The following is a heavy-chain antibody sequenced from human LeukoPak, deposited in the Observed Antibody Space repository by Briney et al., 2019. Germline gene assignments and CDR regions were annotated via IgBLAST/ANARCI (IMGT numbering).Heavy chain of an antibody. D-gene: IGHD6-13*01. CDR3: ARDVTGGGSWFDY. V-gene: IGHV1-2*02. J-gene: IGHJ4*02. CDR2: INPNSGGT. CDR1: GYTFTGYY. Sequence: ASVKASCKASGYTFTGYYMHWARQAPGQGLEWMGWINPNSGGTNYAQKFQGRVTMTRDTSISTAYMELSRLRSDDTAVYYCARDVTGGGSWFDYWGQGTLVTVSS.